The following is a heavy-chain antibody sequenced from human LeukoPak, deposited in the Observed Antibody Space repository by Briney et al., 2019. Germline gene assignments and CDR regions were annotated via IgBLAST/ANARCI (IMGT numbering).Heavy chain of an antibody. J-gene: IGHJ4*02. CDR2: VFYGGST. Sequence: SETLSLTCAVSGGSISSGIYYWGWIRQPPGKGLEWIGSVFYGGSTYYNPSLKTRVTISVDTSKNQFSLKLSSVTAADTAVYYCASKIIAAAGTFDYWGQGTLVTVSS. CDR3: ASKIIAAAGTFDY. V-gene: IGHV4-39*07. D-gene: IGHD6-13*01. CDR1: GGSISSGIYY.